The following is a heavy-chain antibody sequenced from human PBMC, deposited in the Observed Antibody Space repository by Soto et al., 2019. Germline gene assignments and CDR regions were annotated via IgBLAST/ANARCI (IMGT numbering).Heavy chain of an antibody. J-gene: IGHJ4*02. CDR2: IDHSGNT. CDR1: GGSFSDFY. CDR3: VGGRGRLVGFDY. Sequence: QVQLQQWGAGLLKPSETLSLTCAVNGGSFSDFYWNWIRQPPGKGLEWVGEIDHSGNTNYSPSLKSRVTISVDTSKNQFPLKLRSVTAADTAEYYCVGGRGRLVGFDYWGQGTLVTVSS. V-gene: IGHV4-34*01. D-gene: IGHD1-26*01.